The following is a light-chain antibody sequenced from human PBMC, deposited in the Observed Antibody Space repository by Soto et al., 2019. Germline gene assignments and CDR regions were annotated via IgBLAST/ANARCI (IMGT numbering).Light chain of an antibody. Sequence: DIVMPQSPAILSVSPGERATLSCRASQSVETFLAWFQHKACQAPRLLIFGASTRAAGVPARFSGGGSGTEFTLTIDSLRSEYFAVYFYQQYHAWPPGNFGGGTKVEIK. V-gene: IGKV3-15*01. CDR1: QSVETF. CDR2: GAS. J-gene: IGKJ4*01. CDR3: QQYHAWPPGN.